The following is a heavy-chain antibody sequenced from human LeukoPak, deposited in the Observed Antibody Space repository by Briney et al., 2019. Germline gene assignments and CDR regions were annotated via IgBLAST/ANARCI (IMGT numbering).Heavy chain of an antibody. V-gene: IGHV1-24*01. CDR1: GYTFTSYY. CDR2: FDPEDGET. CDR3: ATAACSGGSCYELDY. J-gene: IGHJ4*02. Sequence: ASVKVSCKASGYTFTSYYMHWVRQAPGKGLEWMGGFDPEDGETIYAQKFQGRVTMTEDTSTDTAYMELSSLRSEDTAVYYCATAACSGGSCYELDYWGQGTLVTVSS. D-gene: IGHD2-15*01.